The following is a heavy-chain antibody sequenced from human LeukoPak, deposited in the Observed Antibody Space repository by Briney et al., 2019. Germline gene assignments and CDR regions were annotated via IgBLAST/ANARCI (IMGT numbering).Heavy chain of an antibody. CDR3: ARLDYYYNSSGYCLAY. CDR1: GYRFTNYW. D-gene: IGHD3-22*01. V-gene: IGHV5-10-1*01. Sequence: GESLRISCKGSGYRFTNYWINWVRQMPGKGLEWMGSIDPSDSYTNYSPSFQGHVTISADRSISTAYLQWSSLKASDTAMYYCARLDYYYNSSGYCLAYWGQGTLVTVSS. J-gene: IGHJ4*02. CDR2: IDPSDSYT.